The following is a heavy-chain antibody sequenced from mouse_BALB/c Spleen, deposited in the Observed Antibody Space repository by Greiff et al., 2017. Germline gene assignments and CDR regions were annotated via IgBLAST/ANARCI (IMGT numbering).Heavy chain of an antibody. CDR3: AGWVWLIHAMDY. Sequence: DVMLVESGGGLVQPGGSLRLSCATSGFTFTDYYMSWVRQPPGKALEWMGFIRNKANGYTTEYSASVKGQFTISRDNSQSILYLQMNTLRAEDSATYFRAGWVWLIHAMDYWGQGTSVTVSS. CDR1: GFTFTDYY. CDR2: IRNKANGYTT. D-gene: IGHD2-3*01. J-gene: IGHJ4*01. V-gene: IGHV7-3*02.